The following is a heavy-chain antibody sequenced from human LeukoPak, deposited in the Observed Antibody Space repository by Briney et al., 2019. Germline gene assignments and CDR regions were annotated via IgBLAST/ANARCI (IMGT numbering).Heavy chain of an antibody. CDR2: IIPILGIA. D-gene: IGHD2-15*01. J-gene: IGHJ6*04. V-gene: IGHV1-69*04. Sequence: SVKVSCKASGGTFSSYAISWVRQAPGQGLEWMGRIIPILGIANYAQKFQGRVTITADKSTSTAYMELSSLRSEDTAVYYCASYCSGGSCYRNYYYGMDVWGKGTTVTVSP. CDR3: ASYCSGGSCYRNYYYGMDV. CDR1: GGTFSSYA.